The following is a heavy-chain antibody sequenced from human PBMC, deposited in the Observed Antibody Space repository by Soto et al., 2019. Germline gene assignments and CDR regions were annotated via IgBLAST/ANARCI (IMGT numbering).Heavy chain of an antibody. Sequence: SGPTLVNPTQTLTLTCTFSGFSLSTSGVGVGWIRQPPGKALEWLALIYWDDDKRYSPSLKSRLTITTDTSKNQVVLTMPNMDPLDTATYYCAHTITMDRISWFVPWNQETLVTVSS. J-gene: IGHJ5*02. CDR1: GFSLSTSGVG. CDR2: IYWDDDK. V-gene: IGHV2-5*02. D-gene: IGHD3-10*01. CDR3: AHTITMDRISWFVP.